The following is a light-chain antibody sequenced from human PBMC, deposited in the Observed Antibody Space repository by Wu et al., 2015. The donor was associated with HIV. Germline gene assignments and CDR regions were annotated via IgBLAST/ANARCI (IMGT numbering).Light chain of an antibody. Sequence: EIVLTQSPGTLSLSPGERATLSCRASQSVSSSYLAWYQQKPGQAPRLLIYGASSRATGIPDRFSGSGSGIDFTLTIRSLEPEDFGVYYCQQYGNSQGLTFGGGTRVEIK. CDR2: GAS. CDR3: QQYGNSQGLT. V-gene: IGKV3-20*01. J-gene: IGKJ4*01. CDR1: QSVSSSY.